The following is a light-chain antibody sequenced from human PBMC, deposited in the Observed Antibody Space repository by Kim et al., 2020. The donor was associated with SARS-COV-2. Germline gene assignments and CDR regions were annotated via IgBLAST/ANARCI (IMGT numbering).Light chain of an antibody. CDR1: SGSVFTSHY. Sequence: GGTVTLTCGLSSGSVFTSHYPSWYQQTPGQAPRTLIYSTKTRSSGVPDRFSGSILGNKAALTITGAQADDESDYYCLLYMGSGSWVFGGGTKLTVL. V-gene: IGLV8-61*01. CDR3: LLYMGSGSWV. J-gene: IGLJ3*02. CDR2: STK.